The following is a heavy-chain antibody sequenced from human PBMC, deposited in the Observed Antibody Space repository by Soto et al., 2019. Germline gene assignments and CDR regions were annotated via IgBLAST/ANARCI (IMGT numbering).Heavy chain of an antibody. D-gene: IGHD6-13*01. CDR3: ARHVLEAAAGNWFDP. CDR1: GGSISSSSYY. Sequence: SETLSLTCTVSGGSISSSSYYWGWIRQPPGKGLEWIGSIYYSGSTYYNPSLKSRVTISVDTSKNQFSLKLSSVTATDTAVYYCARHVLEAAAGNWFDPWGQGTLVTVSS. J-gene: IGHJ5*02. CDR2: IYYSGST. V-gene: IGHV4-39*01.